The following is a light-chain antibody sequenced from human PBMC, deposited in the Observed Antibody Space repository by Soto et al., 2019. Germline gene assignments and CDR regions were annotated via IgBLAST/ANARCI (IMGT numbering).Light chain of an antibody. J-gene: IGLJ2*01. V-gene: IGLV2-14*01. Sequence: QSALTQPASVSGSPGQSISISCTGTSSDVGGYNYVAWYQQHPGTVPKVIIYDVSNRPSGVSNRFSGSKSGNTASLTISGLQAEDEADYYCSSYTSNNTLVFGGGTQLTVL. CDR3: SSYTSNNTLV. CDR2: DVS. CDR1: SSDVGGYNY.